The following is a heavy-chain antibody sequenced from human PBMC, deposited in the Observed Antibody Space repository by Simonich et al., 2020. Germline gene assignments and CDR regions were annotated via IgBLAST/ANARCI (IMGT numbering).Heavy chain of an antibody. D-gene: IGHD4-4*01. CDR1: GFTFRSYW. CDR2: INSDGSST. V-gene: IGHV3-74*01. Sequence: EVQLVESGGGLVQPGGSLRLYCEASGFTFRSYWMNWVRQAPGNGRLCVARINSDGSSTSYADSVKGRFTISRDNAKNTLYLQMNSLRAEDTAVYYCARDYSNYDAFDIWGQGTMVTVSS. J-gene: IGHJ3*02. CDR3: ARDYSNYDAFDI.